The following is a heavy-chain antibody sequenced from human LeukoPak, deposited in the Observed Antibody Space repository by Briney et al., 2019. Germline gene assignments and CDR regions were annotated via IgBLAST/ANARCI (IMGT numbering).Heavy chain of an antibody. V-gene: IGHV4-59*12. Sequence: PSETLSLTCTVSGGSISSNYWSWIRQPPGKGLEWIGSIYYSGSTYYNPSLKSRVTISVDTSKNQFSLKLSSVTAADTAVYYCARPTVTYDAFDIWGQGTMVTVSS. CDR1: GGSISSNY. CDR2: IYYSGST. CDR3: ARPTVTYDAFDI. D-gene: IGHD4-17*01. J-gene: IGHJ3*02.